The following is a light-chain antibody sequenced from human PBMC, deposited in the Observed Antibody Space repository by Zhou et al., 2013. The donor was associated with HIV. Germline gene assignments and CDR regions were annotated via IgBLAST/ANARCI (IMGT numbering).Light chain of an antibody. J-gene: IGKJ4*01. Sequence: DIQMIQSPPSLSASVGDRVTITCRASQTISSYLNWYQQKPGKAPRLLIYAASTLGSGIPSRFSGSGSGTDFTLTIISLQPEDFATYYCQQFNSYPLTFGGGTKVEIK. CDR2: AAS. CDR3: QQFNSYPLT. CDR1: QTISSY. V-gene: IGKV1-39*01.